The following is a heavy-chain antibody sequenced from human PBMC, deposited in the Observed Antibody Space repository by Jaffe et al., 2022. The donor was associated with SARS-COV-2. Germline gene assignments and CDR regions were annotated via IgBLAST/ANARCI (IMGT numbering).Heavy chain of an antibody. Sequence: EVQLVESGGGLVQPGGSLRLTCAASGFTFSSYSMNWVRQAPGKGLEWVSCISSSSSTIYYADSVRGRFTISRDNAKNSLYLQMDSLRAEDTAVYYCARVWPITIIRGAADYWGQGTLVTVSS. CDR1: GFTFSSYS. CDR2: ISSSSSTI. CDR3: ARVWPITIIRGAADY. J-gene: IGHJ4*02. D-gene: IGHD3-10*01. V-gene: IGHV3-48*01.